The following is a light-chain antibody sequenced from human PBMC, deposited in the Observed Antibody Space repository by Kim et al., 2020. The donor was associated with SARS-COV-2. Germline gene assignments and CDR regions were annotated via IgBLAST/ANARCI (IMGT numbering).Light chain of an antibody. J-gene: IGLJ2*01. Sequence: QSALTQPRSVSGSPGKSVTISCTGTSSDVGAYNYVSRYQQHPGKAPKLLIYDVSKRPSGVPDRFSGSKSGNTASLTISGLQAEDEADYYCCSYAGRYTLLFGGGTQLTVL. CDR2: DVS. V-gene: IGLV2-11*01. CDR1: SSDVGAYNY. CDR3: CSYAGRYTLL.